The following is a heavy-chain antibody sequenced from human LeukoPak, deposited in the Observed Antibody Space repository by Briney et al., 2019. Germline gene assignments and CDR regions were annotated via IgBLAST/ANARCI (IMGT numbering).Heavy chain of an antibody. Sequence: GGSLRLSCAASGFTFSSYAMSWVRQAPGKGLEWVSGISGSASSTHYADSVKGRFTISRDNSKNTLYLQVNSLRAEDTAVYYCAKGGKWDVTPFDYWGQGTLVTVSS. J-gene: IGHJ4*02. CDR1: GFTFSSYA. V-gene: IGHV3-23*01. D-gene: IGHD1-26*01. CDR2: ISGSASST. CDR3: AKGGKWDVTPFDY.